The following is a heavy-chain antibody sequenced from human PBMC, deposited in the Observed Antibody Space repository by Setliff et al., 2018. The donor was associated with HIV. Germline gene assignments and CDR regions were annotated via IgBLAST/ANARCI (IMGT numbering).Heavy chain of an antibody. CDR1: GGSIRNYY. Sequence: NPSETLSLTCNVFGGSIRNYYWSWIRQPPGKGLEWIGYIYYSGSTSYKPSLKSRVTISVDPYKNQLSLRLTSVTAADTAVYYCARGPIGGYFSNWFDPWGQGTLVTVSS. CDR3: ARGPIGGYFSNWFDP. J-gene: IGHJ5*02. D-gene: IGHD3-22*01. CDR2: IYYSGST. V-gene: IGHV4-59*01.